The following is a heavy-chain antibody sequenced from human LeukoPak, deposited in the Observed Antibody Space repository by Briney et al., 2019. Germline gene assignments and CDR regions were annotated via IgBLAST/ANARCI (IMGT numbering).Heavy chain of an antibody. CDR2: ISYDGTNK. V-gene: IGHV3-30*03. CDR1: GFTFSNYD. Sequence: GGSLRLSCAASGFTFSNYDMHWVREAPGKGLEWVAVISYDGTNKYYADSVKGRFTISRDNSKNTLYLQLNSLRAEDTAVYNCARDRGSREDGMDVWGQGTTVIVSS. J-gene: IGHJ6*02. CDR3: ARDRGSREDGMDV. D-gene: IGHD1-26*01.